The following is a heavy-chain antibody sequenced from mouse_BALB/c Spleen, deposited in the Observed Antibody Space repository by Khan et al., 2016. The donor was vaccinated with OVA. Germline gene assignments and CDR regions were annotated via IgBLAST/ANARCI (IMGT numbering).Heavy chain of an antibody. V-gene: IGHV9-3-1*01. Sequence: IQLVQSGPELKKPGETVKISCKASGHTFTKYGMNWVKQAPGKGLKWMGWINTYTGQPTYADDFNGRFAFSLETSASTAYLQINNLKNEDTATYFCARPPYFSYGLDNWGQGTSVTVSS. CDR2: INTYTGQP. J-gene: IGHJ4*01. CDR1: GHTFTKYG. CDR3: ARPPYFSYGLDN. D-gene: IGHD2-10*01.